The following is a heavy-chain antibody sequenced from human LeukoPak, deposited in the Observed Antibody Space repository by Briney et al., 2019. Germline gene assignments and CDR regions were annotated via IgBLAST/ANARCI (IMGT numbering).Heavy chain of an antibody. Sequence: SEILSLTCAVYGGSFSGYYWSWIRQPPGKGLEWIGEINHSGSTNYNPSLKSRVTISVDTSKNQFSLKLSSVTAADTAVYYCASSRWPTGPDYWGQGTLVTVSS. CDR2: INHSGST. CDR1: GGSFSGYY. D-gene: IGHD4-23*01. J-gene: IGHJ4*02. V-gene: IGHV4-34*01. CDR3: ASSRWPTGPDY.